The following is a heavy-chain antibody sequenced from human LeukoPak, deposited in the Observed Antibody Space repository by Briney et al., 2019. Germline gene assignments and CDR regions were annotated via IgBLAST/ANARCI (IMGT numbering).Heavy chain of an antibody. D-gene: IGHD2-2*01. CDR1: GFTFGDYA. Sequence: PGGSLRLSCTASGFTFGDYAMSWFRQAPGKGLEWVAFIRYDGSNKYYADSVKGRFTISRDNSKNTLYLQMNSLRAEDTAVYYCAKVLLVVPATVYYYYMDVWGKGTTVTVPS. J-gene: IGHJ6*03. CDR2: IRYDGSNK. V-gene: IGHV3-30*02. CDR3: AKVLLVVPATVYYYYMDV.